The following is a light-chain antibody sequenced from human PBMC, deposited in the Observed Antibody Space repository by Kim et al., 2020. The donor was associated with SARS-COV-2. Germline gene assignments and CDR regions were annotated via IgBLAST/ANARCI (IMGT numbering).Light chain of an antibody. CDR2: AAS. Sequence: ASLGDRVTITCRTTQSISILLNWYQQKPGKAPKLLISAASTLQAGVPSRFSGSGSETHFTLTISSLQPEDFATYFCQQNYITPFTFGPGTKVDIK. CDR3: QQNYITPFT. J-gene: IGKJ3*01. CDR1: QSISIL. V-gene: IGKV1-39*01.